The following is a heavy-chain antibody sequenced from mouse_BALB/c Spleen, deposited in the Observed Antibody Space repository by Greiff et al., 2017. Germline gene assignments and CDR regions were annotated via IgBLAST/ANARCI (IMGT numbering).Heavy chain of an antibody. CDR2: IYPGDGDT. CDR3: ARSGTTVPHYYAMDY. V-gene: IGHV1-82*01. D-gene: IGHD1-1*01. CDR1: GYAFSSSW. Sequence: QVQLQQSGPELVKPGASVKISCKASGYAFSSSWMNWVKQRPGQGLEWIGRIYPGDGDTNYNGKFKGKATLTADKSSSTAYMQLSSLTSVDSAVYFCARSGTTVPHYYAMDYWGQGTSVTVSS. J-gene: IGHJ4*01.